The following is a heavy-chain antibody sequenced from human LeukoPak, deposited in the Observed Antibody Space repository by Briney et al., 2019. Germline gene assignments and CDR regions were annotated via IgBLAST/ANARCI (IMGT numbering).Heavy chain of an antibody. J-gene: IGHJ4*02. V-gene: IGHV3-23*01. CDR1: GFTFTKYA. CDR2: INVNGDTT. CDR3: VASFDY. Sequence: PGGSLRLSCAASGFTFTKYALNWVRQAPGKGLEWVSTINVNGDTTYYADSVRGRFIVSRDNSKNTLYLEMNSLRVEDTAIYYRVASFDYWGQGTLVTVSS.